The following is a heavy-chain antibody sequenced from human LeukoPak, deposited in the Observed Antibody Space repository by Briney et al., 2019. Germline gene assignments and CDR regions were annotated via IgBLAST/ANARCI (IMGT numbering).Heavy chain of an antibody. V-gene: IGHV1-8*01. CDR2: MKSNSGDT. J-gene: IGHJ4*02. CDR3: ARGEYSSGWYPFDY. D-gene: IGHD6-13*01. CDR1: GYTFTGYD. Sequence: GASVQVSCKTSGYTFTGYDINWVRQAPGQGLEWMGWMKSNSGDTHFAQKFQGRVTMTRNTSISTAFMELSSLRSEDTAVYYCARGEYSSGWYPFDYWGQGSLVTVSS.